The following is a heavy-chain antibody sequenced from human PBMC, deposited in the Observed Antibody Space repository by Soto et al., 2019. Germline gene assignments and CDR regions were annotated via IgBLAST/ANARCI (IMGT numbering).Heavy chain of an antibody. CDR3: ARGGGVGVAGSAAFDM. J-gene: IGHJ3*02. D-gene: IGHD3-3*01. V-gene: IGHV1-2*02. Sequence: QLHLVQSGAVVKKPGASVTVSCSASGYPVTAYYMHWVRQAPGRGLEWMGGINPATGAAKYTQTFQGRVTLTGDTATSTGFMELSGLTSEDSAVFYCARGGGVGVAGSAAFDMWGQGTLVTVSS. CDR1: GYPVTAYY. CDR2: INPATGAA.